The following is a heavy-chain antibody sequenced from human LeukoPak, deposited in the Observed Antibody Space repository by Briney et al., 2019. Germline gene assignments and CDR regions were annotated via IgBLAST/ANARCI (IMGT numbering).Heavy chain of an antibody. D-gene: IGHD3-9*01. CDR1: GFTFSSYA. CDR2: ISHSGYTT. CDR3: AKDHTLSYDILTGDTPTRNDY. J-gene: IGHJ4*02. Sequence: GGSLRLSCAASGFTFSSYAINWVRQAPGKGLEWVSAISHSGYTTYYADSVKGRFTISRDNSKNTLYLQMNSLRAEDTAVYYCAKDHTLSYDILTGDTPTRNDYWGQGTLVTVSS. V-gene: IGHV3-23*01.